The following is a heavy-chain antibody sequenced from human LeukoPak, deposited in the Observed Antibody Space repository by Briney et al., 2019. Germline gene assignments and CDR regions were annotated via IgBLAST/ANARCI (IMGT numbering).Heavy chain of an antibody. J-gene: IGHJ4*02. D-gene: IGHD3-9*01. CDR3: ARALNPDRELGYFDRFPPRY. CDR2: IYYSGST. CDR1: GGSITSSSYY. V-gene: IGHV4-39*01. Sequence: SETLSLTCTVSGGSITSSSYYWGWIRQPPGKGLEWIGSIYYSGSTYYNPSLKSRVTISVDTSKNQFSLKLSSVTAADTAVYYCARALNPDRELGYFDRFPPRYWGQGTLVTVSS.